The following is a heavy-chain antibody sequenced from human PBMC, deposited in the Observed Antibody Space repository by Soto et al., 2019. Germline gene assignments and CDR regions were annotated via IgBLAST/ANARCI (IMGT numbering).Heavy chain of an antibody. Sequence: QVQLVESGGGVVQPGRSQRLSCAASGFSFSDYGMHWVRQPPGKGLAWVAYTSYDGSKTYYADSVMGRFTISRDNSKNTLFLQMNSPRPEDTAMYYCAKTRTIFGVVSRHYFDYWGQGTLVTVSS. CDR1: GFSFSDYG. CDR3: AKTRTIFGVVSRHYFDY. CDR2: TSYDGSKT. D-gene: IGHD3-3*01. V-gene: IGHV3-30*18. J-gene: IGHJ4*02.